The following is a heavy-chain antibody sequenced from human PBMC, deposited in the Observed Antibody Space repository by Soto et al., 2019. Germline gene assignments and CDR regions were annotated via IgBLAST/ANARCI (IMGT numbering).Heavy chain of an antibody. D-gene: IGHD3-9*01. CDR1: GYSFSSYW. Sequence: GESLKSSCKGSGYSFSSYWIGWVRQMPGKGLEWMGIIYPGDSDTTYSPSFQGQVTISADKSISTAYLQWTSLKASDTAMYYCARPDILTGYWFPAQVDYWGQGTLVTVSS. J-gene: IGHJ4*02. V-gene: IGHV5-51*01. CDR2: IYPGDSDT. CDR3: ARPDILTGYWFPAQVDY.